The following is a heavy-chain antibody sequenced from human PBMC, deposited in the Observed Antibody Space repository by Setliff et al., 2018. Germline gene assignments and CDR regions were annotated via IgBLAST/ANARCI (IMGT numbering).Heavy chain of an antibody. CDR1: GATFSSYG. CDR3: ARGPLDFVVAPPAAKFDF. V-gene: IGHV1-18*01. D-gene: IGHD2-2*01. Sequence: RASVKVSCKASGATFSSYGISWVRQAPGQGLEWMGWISGSTDNTNYAQKFQGRVTMTTDTPTSTAYMELRSLGSDDTAVYYCARGPLDFVVAPPAAKFDFWGQGTLVTVSS. J-gene: IGHJ4*02. CDR2: ISGSTDNT.